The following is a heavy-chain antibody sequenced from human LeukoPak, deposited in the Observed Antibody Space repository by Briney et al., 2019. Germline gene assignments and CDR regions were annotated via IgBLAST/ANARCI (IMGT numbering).Heavy chain of an antibody. Sequence: GESLKISCEGSGYSFTTYWIGWVHQMPGKGLEWMGIIYPGDSDARYSPSFQGQVTISADKSISTAYLQWSSLKTSDTAMYYCALGMYRSGWRFDYWGQGTLVTVSS. CDR3: ALGMYRSGWRFDY. D-gene: IGHD6-19*01. CDR2: IYPGDSDA. V-gene: IGHV5-51*07. J-gene: IGHJ4*02. CDR1: GYSFTTYW.